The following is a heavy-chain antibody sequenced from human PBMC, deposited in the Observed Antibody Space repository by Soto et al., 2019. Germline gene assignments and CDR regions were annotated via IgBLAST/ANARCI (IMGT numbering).Heavy chain of an antibody. V-gene: IGHV4-4*02. CDR3: ARVEGRFYYGMDV. Sequence: QVQLQESGPGLVKPSGTLSLTCAVSGGSISSSNCWRWVRQPPGKGLEWIGEIYHSGSTNYNPSLKSRVTISVDKSKSQFSLKLSSVTAADTAVYYCARVEGRFYYGMDVWGQGTTVTVSS. CDR2: IYHSGST. CDR1: GGSISSSNC. J-gene: IGHJ6*02.